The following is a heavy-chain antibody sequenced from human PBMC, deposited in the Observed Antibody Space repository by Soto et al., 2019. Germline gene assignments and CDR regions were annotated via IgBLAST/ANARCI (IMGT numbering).Heavy chain of an antibody. D-gene: IGHD3-10*01. Sequence: QVQLVQSGAEEKKPGASVKVSCKASGYTFSSYAMHWVRQAPGQRLEWMGWINAGNGNTKYSQKFQGRVTITRDTAVDTAERERGGLTSEDRGVYFWARDAGGPTYGGQGTLVTVPS. CDR2: INAGNGNT. CDR1: GYTFSSYA. J-gene: IGHJ4*02. V-gene: IGHV1-3*05. CDR3: ARDAGGPTY.